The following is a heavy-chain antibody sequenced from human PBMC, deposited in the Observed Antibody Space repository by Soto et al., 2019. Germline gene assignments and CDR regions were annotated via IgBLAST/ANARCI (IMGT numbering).Heavy chain of an antibody. D-gene: IGHD1-1*01. J-gene: IGHJ3*02. CDR2: ISYDGSAQ. Sequence: QVQLVESGGGVVQPGRSLRLSCAASGFTFSRYGMHWVRQAPGKGLEWVAVISYDGSAQYYADSVKGRFTISRDNSKNTLYLQMNSLGLEDTPVYYCAKEPLEVSGRNAFNIWGQGTMVTASS. CDR3: AKEPLEVSGRNAFNI. V-gene: IGHV3-30*18. CDR1: GFTFSRYG.